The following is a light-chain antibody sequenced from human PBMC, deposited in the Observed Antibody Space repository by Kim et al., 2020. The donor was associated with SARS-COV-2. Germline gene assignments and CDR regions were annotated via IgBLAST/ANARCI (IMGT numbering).Light chain of an antibody. J-gene: IGLJ3*02. CDR3: QSYDSSLSGWV. CDR2: GNS. V-gene: IGLV1-40*01. Sequence: GVSISCNGSSSNIGAGYDVHWYQQLPGTAPKLLIYGNSNRPSGVPDRFSGSKSGTSASLAITGLQAEDEADYYCQSYDSSLSGWVFGGGTQLTVL. CDR1: SSNIGAGYD.